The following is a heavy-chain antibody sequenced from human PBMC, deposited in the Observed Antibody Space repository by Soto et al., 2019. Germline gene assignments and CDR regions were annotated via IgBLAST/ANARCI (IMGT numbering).Heavy chain of an antibody. D-gene: IGHD3-22*01. V-gene: IGHV1-69*01. CDR1: GGTFSSYA. CDR3: ARSPNYYDSSGYFVK. J-gene: IGHJ1*01. CDR2: IIPIFGTA. Sequence: QVQLVQSGAEVKKPGSSVKVSCKASGGTFSSYAISWVRQAPGHGLEWMGGIIPIFGTANYAQKFQGRATITADESPSTAYMELSSLSSDATAVYYCARSPNYYDSSGYFVKWGQGTLVTVSS.